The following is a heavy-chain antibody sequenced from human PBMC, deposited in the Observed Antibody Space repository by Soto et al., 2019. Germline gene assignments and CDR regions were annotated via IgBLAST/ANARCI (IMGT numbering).Heavy chain of an antibody. CDR2: IVVGSGNT. Sequence: ASVKVSCKASGFTFTRSAMQWVRQARGKSLEWIGWIVVGSGNTNSAQKFQGRVTMTRDTSTSTVYMELSSLRSEDTAVYYCARFPITIFGVVISPRGMDVWGQGTTVTVSS. CDR3: ARFPITIFGVVISPRGMDV. V-gene: IGHV1-58*02. D-gene: IGHD3-3*01. J-gene: IGHJ6*02. CDR1: GFTFTRSA.